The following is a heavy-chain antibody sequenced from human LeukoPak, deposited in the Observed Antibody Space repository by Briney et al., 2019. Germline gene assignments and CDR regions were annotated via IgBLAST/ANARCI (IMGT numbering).Heavy chain of an antibody. Sequence: GGSLRLSCAASGFTFSSYSMNWVRQAPGKGLEWVSSISSSSYIYYADSVKGRFTISRDDAKNSLYLQMNSPRAEDTAVYYCARGTTGIAVAVPYYFDYWGQGTLVTVSS. CDR3: ARGTTGIAVAVPYYFDY. D-gene: IGHD6-19*01. CDR2: ISSSSYI. CDR1: GFTFSSYS. J-gene: IGHJ4*02. V-gene: IGHV3-21*01.